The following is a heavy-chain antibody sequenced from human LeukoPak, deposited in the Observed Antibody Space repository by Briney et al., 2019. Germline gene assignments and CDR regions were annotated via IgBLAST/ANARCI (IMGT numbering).Heavy chain of an antibody. D-gene: IGHD6-19*01. CDR3: ARDIAVAGTYHWFDP. CDR1: GGTFSSYA. CDR2: INPNSGGT. V-gene: IGHV1-2*06. J-gene: IGHJ5*02. Sequence: ASVKVSCKASGGTFSSYAISWVRQAPGQGLEWMGRINPNSGGTNYAQKFQGRVTMTRDTSISTAYMELSRLRSDDTAVYYCARDIAVAGTYHWFDPWGQGTLVTVSS.